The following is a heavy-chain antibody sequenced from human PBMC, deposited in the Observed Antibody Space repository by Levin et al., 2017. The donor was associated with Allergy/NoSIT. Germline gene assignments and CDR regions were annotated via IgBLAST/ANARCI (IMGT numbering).Heavy chain of an antibody. J-gene: IGHJ2*01. CDR1: GFSFSDYA. CDR3: AKVVGVVWCGIQAGGYFDL. CDR2: ITNSGAST. D-gene: IGHD2-15*01. Sequence: GGSLRLSCAASGFSFSDYALTWVRQAPGKGLEWVSSITNSGASTSIADSVNGRLSIARDNSRNTLLSLMYSLTVADTALYYCAKVVGVVWCGIQAGGYFDLWGLGTLVTVS. V-gene: IGHV3-23*01.